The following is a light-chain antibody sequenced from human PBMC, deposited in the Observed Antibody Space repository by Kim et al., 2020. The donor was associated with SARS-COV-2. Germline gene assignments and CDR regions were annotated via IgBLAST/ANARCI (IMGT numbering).Light chain of an antibody. CDR1: QSVTSY. CDR3: QQRSNWPIT. Sequence: LYPAELATLSCRAMQSVTSYVACYQQKPGQAPRLLIHEASNRATGIPARFSGSGSASVFPFTISSLKPEDFAVYYCQQRSNWPITFGEGTRLEIK. V-gene: IGKV3-11*01. CDR2: EAS. J-gene: IGKJ5*01.